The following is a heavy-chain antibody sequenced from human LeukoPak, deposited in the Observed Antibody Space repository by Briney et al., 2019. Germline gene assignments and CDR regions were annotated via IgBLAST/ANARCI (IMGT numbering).Heavy chain of an antibody. CDR3: ARGRKQLAYFDY. Sequence: PSETLSLTCAVYGGSFSGYYWTWIRQSPGKGLGWIAEINHSGSTNYNPSLKSRVTMSVDTSKNQFSLKLSSVTAADTAVYYCARGRKQLAYFDYWGQGTLVTVSS. CDR2: INHSGST. J-gene: IGHJ4*02. V-gene: IGHV4-34*01. CDR1: GGSFSGYY. D-gene: IGHD6-6*01.